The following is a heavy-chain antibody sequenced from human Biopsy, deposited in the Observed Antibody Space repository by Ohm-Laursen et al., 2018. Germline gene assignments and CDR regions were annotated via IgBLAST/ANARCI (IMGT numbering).Heavy chain of an antibody. CDR1: GVYISDYY. V-gene: IGHV4-59*08. D-gene: IGHD3/OR15-3a*01. CDR2: IYYSGST. J-gene: IGHJ4*02. Sequence: GTLSLTCRVSGVYISDYYWSWIRQPPGRGLEWVGSIYYSGSTNYNPSLKSRVTISADTSKSQLSLHLTSVTAADTAVYYCASRGLVMASDYYSDDWGQGTLVTVSS. CDR3: ASRGLVMASDYYSDD.